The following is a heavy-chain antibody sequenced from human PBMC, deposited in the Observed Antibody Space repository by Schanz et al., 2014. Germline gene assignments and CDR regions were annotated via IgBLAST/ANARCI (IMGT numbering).Heavy chain of an antibody. Sequence: EVQLVESGGGLVKPGGSLRLSCTVSGFTVNNYAMNWVRQAPGRGLEWVSSINSRSNFIYYADSVKGRFTISRDNAKNSLYLQMNSLRAEDTAVYYCAGAVATIRADSFDIWGQGTMVAVSS. V-gene: IGHV3-21*02. CDR2: INSRSNFI. J-gene: IGHJ3*02. CDR3: AGAVATIRADSFDI. D-gene: IGHD5-12*01. CDR1: GFTVNNYA.